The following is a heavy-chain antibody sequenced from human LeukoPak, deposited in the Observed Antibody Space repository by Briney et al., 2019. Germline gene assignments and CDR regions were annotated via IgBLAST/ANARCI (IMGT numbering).Heavy chain of an antibody. CDR3: ASDQHTS. D-gene: IGHD2-21*01. V-gene: IGHV3-30*04. CDR1: GFTFSSYP. J-gene: IGHJ5*02. CDR2: ISHDGSNK. Sequence: GGSLRLSCAASGFTFSSYPMHWVRQAPGKGLEWVAVISHDGSNKYYADSVKGRFTVSRDNSKNTLYLQMNSLRAEDTAVYYCASDQHTSWGQGTLVTVSS.